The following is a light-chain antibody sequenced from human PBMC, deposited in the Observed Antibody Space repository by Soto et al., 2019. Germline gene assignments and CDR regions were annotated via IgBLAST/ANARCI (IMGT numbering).Light chain of an antibody. CDR1: QSISSW. J-gene: IGKJ4*01. V-gene: IGKV1-5*03. Sequence: DIPMTQSPSTLSASVGDRVTITCRASQSISSWLAWYQQKPGKAPKFLISKASNLESGVPSRFSGSGSGTEFTLTISSLQPDDFATYYCQHYNSYPLSFGGGTKVEIK. CDR2: KAS. CDR3: QHYNSYPLS.